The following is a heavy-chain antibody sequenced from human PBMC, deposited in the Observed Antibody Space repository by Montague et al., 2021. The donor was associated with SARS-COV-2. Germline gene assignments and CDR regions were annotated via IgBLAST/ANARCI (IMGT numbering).Heavy chain of an antibody. D-gene: IGHD4-23*01. J-gene: IGHJ4*02. CDR1: GGSVSSRSYY. CDR3: ARRGDYGGPRFDY. V-gene: IGHV4-39*01. CDR2: IYYSGST. Sequence: SETLSLTCTVSGGSVSSRSYYWGWIRQPPGKGLEWNGSIYYSGSTHYNPSLKSRVTVSVDTSKNQFSLKLSSVTAADTAVYYCARRGDYGGPRFDYWGQGTLVSVSS.